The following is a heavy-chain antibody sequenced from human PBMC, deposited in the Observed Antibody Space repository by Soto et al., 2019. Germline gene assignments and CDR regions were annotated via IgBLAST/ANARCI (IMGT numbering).Heavy chain of an antibody. CDR2: INPNSGGT. CDR1: TGNY. Sequence: QVQLVQSGAEVKKPGASVKVSCKAFTGNYLHWVRQAPGQGLEWMGWINPNSGGTHYAEQFQGRVTMTWDTSISTVYMELNSLTSDDTAVYYRAREEATAGNDCFDYWGQGTLVTVSS. V-gene: IGHV1-2*02. D-gene: IGHD6-13*01. J-gene: IGHJ4*02. CDR3: AREEATAGNDCFDY.